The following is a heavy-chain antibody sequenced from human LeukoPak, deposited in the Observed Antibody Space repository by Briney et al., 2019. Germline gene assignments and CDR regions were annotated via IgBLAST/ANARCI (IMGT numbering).Heavy chain of an antibody. CDR1: GFTFSSYA. J-gene: IGHJ4*02. D-gene: IGHD6-19*01. CDR3: AREGYSSGHFDY. CDR2: MSYDGSNK. V-gene: IGHV3-30-3*01. Sequence: PGRSLRLSCAASGFTFSSYAMHWVRQAPGKGLEWVAVMSYDGSNKYYADSVKGRFTISRDNSKNTLYLQMNSLRAEDTAVYYCAREGYSSGHFDYWGQGTLVTVSS.